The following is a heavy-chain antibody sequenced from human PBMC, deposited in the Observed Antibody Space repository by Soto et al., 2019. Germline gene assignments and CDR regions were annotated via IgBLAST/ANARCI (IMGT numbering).Heavy chain of an antibody. CDR3: ARGEVYPRYGDTPYYYYGMDV. CDR1: GYTFTSYG. J-gene: IGHJ6*02. V-gene: IGHV1-18*01. Sequence: ASVKVSCKASGYTFTSYGISWVRQAPGQGLEWMGWISAYNGNTNYAQKLQGGVTMTTDTSTSTAYMELRSLRSDDTAVYYCARGEVYPRYGDTPYYYYGMDVWGQGTTVTVSS. CDR2: ISAYNGNT. D-gene: IGHD4-17*01.